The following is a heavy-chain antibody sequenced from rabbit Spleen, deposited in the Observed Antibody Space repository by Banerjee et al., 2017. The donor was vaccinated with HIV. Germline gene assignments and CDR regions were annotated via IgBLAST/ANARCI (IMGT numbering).Heavy chain of an antibody. Sequence: QEQLVESGGGLVKPGASLTLICTASGFSFSSSSYMCWVRQAPGKGPEWIACVAAGVSFTSYYATWAKGRFTISKTSSTTVTLQMTRLTAADTATYFCARDTSSSFSSYGMDLWGPGTLVTVS. J-gene: IGHJ6*01. CDR3: ARDTSSSFSSYGMDL. V-gene: IGHV1S45*01. D-gene: IGHD1-1*01. CDR2: VAAGVSFTS. CDR1: GFSFSSSSY.